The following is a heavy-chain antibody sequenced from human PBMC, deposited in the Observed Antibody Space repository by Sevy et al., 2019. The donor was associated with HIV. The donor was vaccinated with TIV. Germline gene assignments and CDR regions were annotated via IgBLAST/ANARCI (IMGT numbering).Heavy chain of an antibody. Sequence: ASVKVSCKASGYTFTGSYIHWVRQAPGQGLEWMGRIKPNTGGTDYAQRFQGRITLTRDKSISTAYMALGSLRSDDAAGYYCARGSGQGGGYYYYYFGLDVWGQGTTVTVSS. D-gene: IGHD3-16*01. CDR1: GYTFTGSY. V-gene: IGHV1-2*06. CDR3: ARGSGQGGGYYYYYFGLDV. J-gene: IGHJ6*02. CDR2: IKPNTGGT.